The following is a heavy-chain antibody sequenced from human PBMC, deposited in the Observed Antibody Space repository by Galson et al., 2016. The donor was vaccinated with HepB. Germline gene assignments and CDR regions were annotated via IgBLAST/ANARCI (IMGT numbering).Heavy chain of an antibody. V-gene: IGHV3-33*01. CDR1: GFTFSNYG. Sequence: SLRLSCAASGFTFSNYGMHWVRQAPGKGLEWVALMWYDGSNKYCGDSVKGRFTISRDNSKNTLYLQMNSLRAEDTAVYYCARDAVGAYYDSSGLDCWGQGTLVTVSS. CDR2: MWYDGSNK. J-gene: IGHJ4*02. D-gene: IGHD3-22*01. CDR3: ARDAVGAYYDSSGLDC.